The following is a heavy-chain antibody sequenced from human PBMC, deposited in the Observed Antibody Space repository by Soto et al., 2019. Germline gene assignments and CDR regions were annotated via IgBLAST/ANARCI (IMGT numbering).Heavy chain of an antibody. Sequence: GGSLRLCCAACGLTLCGYAMDWVRQAPGKGLEYVSGISSNGVGTYYANSVQGRFTISRDNSKNTVYLQMGSLGPEDMAVYYCAREVDYDILTGYYGGAFDIWGQGTMVTVSS. V-gene: IGHV3-64*01. CDR1: GLTLCGYA. D-gene: IGHD3-9*01. CDR2: ISSNGVGT. CDR3: AREVDYDILTGYYGGAFDI. J-gene: IGHJ3*02.